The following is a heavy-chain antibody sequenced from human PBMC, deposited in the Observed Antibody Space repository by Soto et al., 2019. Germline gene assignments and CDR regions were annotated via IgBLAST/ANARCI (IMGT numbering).Heavy chain of an antibody. V-gene: IGHV4-31*03. Sequence: SETLSLTCTVSGGSISSGGYYWSWIRQHPGKGLEWIGYIYYSGSTYYNPSLKSRVTISVDTSKNQFSLKLSSVTAADTAVYYCARDSYGDYGVSWYFDLWGRGTLVTVSS. D-gene: IGHD4-17*01. CDR3: ARDSYGDYGVSWYFDL. CDR1: GGSISSGGYY. CDR2: IYYSGST. J-gene: IGHJ2*01.